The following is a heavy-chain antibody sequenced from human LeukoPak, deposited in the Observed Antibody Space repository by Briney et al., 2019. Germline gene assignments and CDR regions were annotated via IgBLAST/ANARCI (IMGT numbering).Heavy chain of an antibody. Sequence: SETLSLTCTVSGGSISSSSYYWGWIRQPPGKGLEWIGSIHYSGSTYYNPSLKSRVTISVDTSKNQFSLKLSSVTAADTAVYYCARLGLVVVAATGFYWGQGTLVTVSS. D-gene: IGHD2-15*01. V-gene: IGHV4-39*01. J-gene: IGHJ4*02. CDR1: GGSISSSSYY. CDR2: IHYSGST. CDR3: ARLGLVVVAATGFY.